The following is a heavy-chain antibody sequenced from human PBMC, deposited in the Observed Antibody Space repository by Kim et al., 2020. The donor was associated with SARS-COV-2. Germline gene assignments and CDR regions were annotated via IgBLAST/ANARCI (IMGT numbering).Heavy chain of an antibody. J-gene: IGHJ4*02. CDR2: NT. Sequence: NTRYSQKFPGSVSITRDTSATTAYLELSGLISEDTAVYYCAREAVAGSFDYWGQGTLVTVSS. D-gene: IGHD6-19*01. CDR3: AREAVAGSFDY. V-gene: IGHV1-3*01.